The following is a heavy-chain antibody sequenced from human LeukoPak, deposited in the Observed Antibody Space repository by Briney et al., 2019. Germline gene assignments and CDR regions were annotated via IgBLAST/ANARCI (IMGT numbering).Heavy chain of an antibody. Sequence: ASVKVSCKVSGYTLTELSMHWVRQAPGKGLEWMGGFDPEDGETIYAQKFQGRVTMTEDTSTDTAYMELSSLRSDDTAVYYCTRESGSYHGNDYWGQGTLVTVSS. CDR3: TRESGSYHGNDY. CDR1: GYTLTELS. D-gene: IGHD1-26*01. J-gene: IGHJ4*02. V-gene: IGHV1-24*01. CDR2: FDPEDGET.